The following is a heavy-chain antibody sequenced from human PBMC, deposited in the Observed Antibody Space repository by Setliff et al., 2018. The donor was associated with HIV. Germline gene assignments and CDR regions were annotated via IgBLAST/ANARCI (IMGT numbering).Heavy chain of an antibody. CDR1: GYTFVGYY. V-gene: IGHV1-2*06. D-gene: IGHD3-9*01. CDR2: INPDTGGT. CDR3: ARAHYDIGNYYMDD. Sequence: ASVKVSCKASGYTFVGYYVHWVRQVPGQGLEWMGRINPDTGGTNYAQQFQGRVTMTRDTSISTAYMELSRLTSDDTAVYYCARAHYDIGNYYMDDWGKGTTVTVSS. J-gene: IGHJ6*03.